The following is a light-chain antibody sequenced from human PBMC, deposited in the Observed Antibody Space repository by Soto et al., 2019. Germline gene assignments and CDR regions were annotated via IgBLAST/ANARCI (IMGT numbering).Light chain of an antibody. V-gene: IGLV1-44*01. Sequence: SVLTQPPSASGTPGQRVTISCSGSSSNIVSNTVNWYQHLPGAAPKLLMYAYSQRPSGIPDRFSGSKSGASASLAISGLQSEDEADYYCAAWDDSLNGYVFGTGTKAPS. CDR2: AYS. J-gene: IGLJ1*01. CDR1: SSNIVSNT. CDR3: AAWDDSLNGYV.